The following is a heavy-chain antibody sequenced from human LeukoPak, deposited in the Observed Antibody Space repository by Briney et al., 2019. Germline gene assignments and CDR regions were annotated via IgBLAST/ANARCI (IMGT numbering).Heavy chain of an antibody. D-gene: IGHD3-9*01. CDR2: INHSGST. CDR1: VGPFNGYY. CDR3: ASLTNWFDP. V-gene: IGHV4-34*01. J-gene: IGHJ5*02. Sequence: PSETMYLTCAVYVGPFNGYYCSWIRQPPWKGLEWIGEINHSGSTYYNPSLKSRVTISVDRSKNQFSLKLSSVTAADTAVYYCASLTNWFDPWGQGTLVTVSS.